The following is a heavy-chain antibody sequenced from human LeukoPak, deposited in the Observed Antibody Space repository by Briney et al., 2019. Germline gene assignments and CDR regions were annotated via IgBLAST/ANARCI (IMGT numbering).Heavy chain of an antibody. J-gene: IGHJ1*01. Sequence: SETLSLTCTVSGDSIRSSSYSWDWIRQPPGKGLEWIGNIYYSGRTYYTPSLKSRVTISIDTSMDQFTLKLTSATASDTAVYYCASRRYYDSSGFFDWGQGTLLTVSS. CDR3: ASRRYYDSSGFFD. CDR2: IYYSGRT. CDR1: GDSIRSSSYS. V-gene: IGHV4-39*01. D-gene: IGHD3-22*01.